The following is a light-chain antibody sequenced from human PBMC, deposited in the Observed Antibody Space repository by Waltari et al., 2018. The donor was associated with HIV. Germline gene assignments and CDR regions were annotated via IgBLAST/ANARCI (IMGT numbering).Light chain of an antibody. CDR3: HQTDSFPYT. V-gene: IGKV1D-12*01. CDR1: QPISSW. J-gene: IGKJ2*01. CDR2: AAS. Sequence: DIQMTQSPSSVSASVGDSVTITCRTSQPISSWLAWYQQKPGKAPDLLIYAASSVQSWVPSRVSGSGSGTHFTLTISSLQPEDCATYYCHQTDSFPYTFLQGTKLRIK.